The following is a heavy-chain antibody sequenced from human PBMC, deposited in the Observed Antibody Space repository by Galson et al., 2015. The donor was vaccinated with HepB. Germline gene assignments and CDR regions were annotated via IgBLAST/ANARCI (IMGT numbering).Heavy chain of an antibody. CDR1: GFTFSSYA. J-gene: IGHJ4*02. CDR2: ISYDGSNK. D-gene: IGHD3-10*01. Sequence: SLRLSCAASGFTFSSYAMHWVRQAPGKGLEWVAVISYDGSNKYYADSVKGRFTISRDNSKNTLYLQMNSLRAEDTAVYYCARDPELLWFGELLGYFDYWGQGTLVTVSS. V-gene: IGHV3-30*04. CDR3: ARDPELLWFGELLGYFDY.